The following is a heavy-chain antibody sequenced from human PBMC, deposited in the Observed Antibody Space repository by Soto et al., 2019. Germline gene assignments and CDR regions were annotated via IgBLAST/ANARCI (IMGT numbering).Heavy chain of an antibody. CDR2: IHYSGST. CDR3: TRGGDPYKTGH. Sequence: SETLSLTCAVYGGSFSGYYWNWIRQPPGKGLEWIGFIHYSGSTNYNPSLKGRVTMSVDTSKNQFSLKLTSVNTADTAIYYCTRGGDPYKTGHWGQGTLVTVSS. V-gene: IGHV4-34*01. D-gene: IGHD3-9*01. J-gene: IGHJ4*02. CDR1: GGSFSGYY.